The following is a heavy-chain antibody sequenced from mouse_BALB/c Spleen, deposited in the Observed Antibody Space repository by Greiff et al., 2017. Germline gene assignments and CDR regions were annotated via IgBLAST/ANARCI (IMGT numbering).Heavy chain of an antibody. J-gene: IGHJ4*01. CDR1: GFNIKDTY. CDR3: ARNPITHYYGYYYAMDY. CDR2: IDPANGNT. V-gene: IGHV14-3*02. D-gene: IGHD1-2*01. Sequence: VQLQQSGAELVKPGASVKLSCTASGFNIKDTYMHWVKQRPEQGLEWIGRIDPANGNTKYDPKFQGRATITADTSSNTAYLQLSSLTSEDTAVYYCARNPITHYYGYYYAMDYWGQGTAVTVSS.